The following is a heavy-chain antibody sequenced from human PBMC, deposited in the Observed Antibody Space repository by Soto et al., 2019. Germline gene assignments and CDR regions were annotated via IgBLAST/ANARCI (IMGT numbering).Heavy chain of an antibody. CDR1: GYTFTSYY. CDR2: INPSGGST. V-gene: IGHV1-46*03. J-gene: IGHJ6*02. Sequence: ASVKVSCKASGYTFTSYYMHWVRQAPGQGLEWMGIINPSGGSTSYAQKFQGRVTMTRDTSTSTVYMELSSLRSEDTAVYYCAISLTYYYGSGSYYNVYYGMDVWGQGTTVTVSS. D-gene: IGHD3-10*01. CDR3: AISLTYYYGSGSYYNVYYGMDV.